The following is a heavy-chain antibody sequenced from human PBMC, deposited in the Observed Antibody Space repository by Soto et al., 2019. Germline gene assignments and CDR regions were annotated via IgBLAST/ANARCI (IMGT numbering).Heavy chain of an antibody. V-gene: IGHV4-39*01. Sequence: QLQLQESGPGLVKPSETLSLTCTVSGGSISSRGYYWGWIRQPPGKGLEWIVSLYYSGSTYYNPSPKSRVTISVDTSKNQFSLKLSSVTAADTAVYYCATSNWFDPWGQGTLVNVSS. J-gene: IGHJ5*02. CDR1: GGSISSRGYY. CDR3: ATSNWFDP. CDR2: LYYSGST.